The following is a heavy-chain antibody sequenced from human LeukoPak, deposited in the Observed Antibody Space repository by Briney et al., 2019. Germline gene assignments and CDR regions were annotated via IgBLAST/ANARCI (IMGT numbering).Heavy chain of an antibody. J-gene: IGHJ2*01. Sequence: SQTLSLTCAVSGGSISSGGYSWSWIRQPPGKGLEWIGYISHSGSTYYNPSLKSRVTISVDRSKNQFSLKLTSVTAADTAVYYCARYSSTWPCWYFDLWGRGTLVTVSS. V-gene: IGHV4-30-2*01. CDR3: ARYSSTWPCWYFDL. CDR1: GGSISSGGYS. D-gene: IGHD6-13*01. CDR2: ISHSGST.